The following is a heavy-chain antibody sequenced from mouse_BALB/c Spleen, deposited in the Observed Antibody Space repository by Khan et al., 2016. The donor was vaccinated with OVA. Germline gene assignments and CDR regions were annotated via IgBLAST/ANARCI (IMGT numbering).Heavy chain of an antibody. CDR2: INPSNGYT. CDR1: GYTFTSYT. Sequence: VQLQESGAVLARPGASVKMSCKASGYTFTSYTIHWIKLRPGQGLEWIGYINPSNGYTNYNQTFKDKATLTADKSSTTAYMQLSSLTSDDSAVYNCVRDGAYHRNDGWFAYWGQGTLVTVSA. V-gene: IGHV1-4*01. CDR3: VRDGAYHRNDGWFAY. J-gene: IGHJ3*01. D-gene: IGHD2-14*01.